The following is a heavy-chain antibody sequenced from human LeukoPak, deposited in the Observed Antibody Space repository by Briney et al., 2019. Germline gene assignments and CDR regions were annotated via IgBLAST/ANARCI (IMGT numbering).Heavy chain of an antibody. Sequence: PGGSLRLSCAASGFTFSDYYMSWIRQAPGKGLEWLSYISSSGSTIYYADSVKGRFTISRDNSKNTLYLQMNSLRAEDTAVYYCARVLVCGGDCYFADYWGQGTLVTVSS. D-gene: IGHD2-21*02. V-gene: IGHV3-11*04. CDR3: ARVLVCGGDCYFADY. CDR2: ISSSGSTI. J-gene: IGHJ4*02. CDR1: GFTFSDYY.